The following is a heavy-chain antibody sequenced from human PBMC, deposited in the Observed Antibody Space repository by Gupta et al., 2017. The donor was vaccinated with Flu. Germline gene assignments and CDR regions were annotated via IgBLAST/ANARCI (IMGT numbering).Heavy chain of an antibody. D-gene: IGHD4-17*01. CDR2: IYHSGST. CDR3: ARGKAITTVTTGRWFDP. J-gene: IGHJ5*02. Sequence: QVQLQESGPGLVKPSETLSLTCAVSGYSISSGYYWGWIRQPPGKGLEWIGSIYHSGSTYYNPSLKSRVTISVDTSKNQFSLKLSSVTAADTAVYYCARGKAITTVTTGRWFDPCGQGTLVTVSS. V-gene: IGHV4-38-2*01. CDR1: GYSISSGYY.